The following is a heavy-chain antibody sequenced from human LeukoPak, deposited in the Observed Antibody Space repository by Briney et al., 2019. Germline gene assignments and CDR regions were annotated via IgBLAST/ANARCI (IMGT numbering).Heavy chain of an antibody. CDR1: AGTFSSYA. D-gene: IGHD2-2*01. CDR2: IIPILGIA. Sequence: ASVKVSCKASAGTFSSYAISWVRQAPGQGLEWMGRIIPILGIANYAQKFQGRATITADKSTSTAYMELSSLRSEDTAVYYWAREPQDIVVVPAASFAVVSWGQGTLVTVSS. J-gene: IGHJ4*02. V-gene: IGHV1-69*04. CDR3: AREPQDIVVVPAASFAVVS.